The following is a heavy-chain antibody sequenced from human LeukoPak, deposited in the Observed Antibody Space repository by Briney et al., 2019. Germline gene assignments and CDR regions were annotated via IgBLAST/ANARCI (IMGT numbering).Heavy chain of an antibody. J-gene: IGHJ4*02. V-gene: IGHV4-59*01. CDR2: IYYSGST. D-gene: IGHD3-10*01. Sequence: PSETLSLTCTVSGGSISSYYWSWIRQPPGKGLEWIGYIYYSGSTNYNPSLKSRATISVDTSKNQFSLKLSSVTAADTAVYYCARANLYGSGSENFDYWGQGTLVTVSS. CDR3: ARANLYGSGSENFDY. CDR1: GGSISSYY.